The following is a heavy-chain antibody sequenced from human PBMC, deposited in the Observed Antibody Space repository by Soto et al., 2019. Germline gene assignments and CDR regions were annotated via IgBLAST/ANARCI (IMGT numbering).Heavy chain of an antibody. V-gene: IGHV3-9*01. D-gene: IGHD1-26*01. Sequence: EVQLVESGGGLVQPGRSLRLSCAASGFTFDDYAMHWVRQAPGKGLEWVSGISWNSGSIGYADSVKGRFTISRDNAKNSLYLQMNSLRAEDTALYYCAKDRGWELLSAFDIWGQGTMVTVSS. CDR3: AKDRGWELLSAFDI. J-gene: IGHJ3*02. CDR1: GFTFDDYA. CDR2: ISWNSGSI.